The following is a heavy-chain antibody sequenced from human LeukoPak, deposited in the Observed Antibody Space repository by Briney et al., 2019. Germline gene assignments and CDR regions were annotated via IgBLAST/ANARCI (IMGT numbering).Heavy chain of an antibody. CDR1: GFTFSSYG. D-gene: IGHD4-17*01. Sequence: GGSLRLSCAASGFTFSSYGMHWVRQAPGKGLEWVAFIRYDGSNKYYADSVKGRFTISRDNSKNTLYLQMNSLRAEDTAVYYCAREDDYGDYVGYWGQGTLVTVSS. CDR3: AREDDYGDYVGY. V-gene: IGHV3-30*02. CDR2: IRYDGSNK. J-gene: IGHJ4*02.